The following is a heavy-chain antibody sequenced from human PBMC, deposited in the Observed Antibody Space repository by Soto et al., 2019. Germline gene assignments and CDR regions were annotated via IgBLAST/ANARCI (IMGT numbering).Heavy chain of an antibody. Sequence: GGSLRLSCAASGFTFSSYAMHWVRQAPGKGLEWVAVISYDGSNKYYADSVKGRFTISRDNSKNTLYLQMNSLRAEDTAVYYCAREWEQQLAGRDYYYGMDVWGQGTTVTVSS. J-gene: IGHJ6*02. V-gene: IGHV3-30-3*01. D-gene: IGHD6-13*01. CDR2: ISYDGSNK. CDR3: AREWEQQLAGRDYYYGMDV. CDR1: GFTFSSYA.